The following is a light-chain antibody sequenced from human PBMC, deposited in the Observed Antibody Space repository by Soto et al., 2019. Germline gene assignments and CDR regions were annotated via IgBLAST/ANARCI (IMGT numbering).Light chain of an antibody. CDR3: QPYNTYSRT. CDR2: KAS. CDR1: QSITSY. J-gene: IGKJ1*01. V-gene: IGKV1-5*03. Sequence: DIQMTQSPSTLSASVGDRVTITCRASQSITSYLAWYQQKPGEAPKPLIYKASTLQGGVPSRFSGSGSGTEFTLTISSLQPDDFATYYCQPYNTYSRTFGQGTKVDI.